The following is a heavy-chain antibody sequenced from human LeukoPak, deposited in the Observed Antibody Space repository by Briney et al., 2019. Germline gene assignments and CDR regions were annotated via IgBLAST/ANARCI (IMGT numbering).Heavy chain of an antibody. J-gene: IGHJ4*02. CDR1: GFTFSSYW. CDR2: IKQDGSEK. V-gene: IGHV3-7*01. CDR3: ARVPFDYGDHVFDY. Sequence: GGSLRLSCAASGFTFSSYWMSWVRQAPGKGLEWVANIKQDGSEKYYVDSVKGRFTISRDNAKNSLYLQMNSLRAEDTAVYYCARVPFDYGDHVFDYWGQGTLVTVSS. D-gene: IGHD4-17*01.